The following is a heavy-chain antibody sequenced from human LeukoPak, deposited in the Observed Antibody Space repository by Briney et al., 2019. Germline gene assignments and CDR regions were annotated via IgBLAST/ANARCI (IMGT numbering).Heavy chain of an antibody. CDR3: ASPPSELLRLGELSLIY. D-gene: IGHD3-16*02. Sequence: PSETLSLTCTVSGYSISSGYYWGWIRPPPGKGLEWIGSIYHSGSTNYNPSLKSRVTISVDTSKNQFSLKLSSVTAADTAVYYCASPPSELLRLGELSLIYWGQGTLVTVSS. J-gene: IGHJ4*02. V-gene: IGHV4-38-2*02. CDR1: GYSISSGYY. CDR2: IYHSGST.